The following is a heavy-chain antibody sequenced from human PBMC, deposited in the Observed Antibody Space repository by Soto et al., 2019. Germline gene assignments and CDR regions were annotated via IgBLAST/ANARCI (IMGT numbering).Heavy chain of an antibody. Sequence: QVQLVESGGGLVKPGGSLRLSCAASGFTFSDFYMSWIRQAPGKGLEWISYISSGGTNIFYADSVKGRFTVSRDNAKNSVYLQMDSLRAEDTAVYYCARDRNAAGSDYWGQGTLVTVSS. J-gene: IGHJ4*02. CDR1: GFTFSDFY. V-gene: IGHV3-11*01. CDR3: ARDRNAAGSDY. D-gene: IGHD1-1*01. CDR2: ISSGGTNI.